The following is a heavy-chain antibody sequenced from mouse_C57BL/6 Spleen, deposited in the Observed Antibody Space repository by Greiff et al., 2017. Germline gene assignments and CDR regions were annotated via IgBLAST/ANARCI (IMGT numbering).Heavy chain of an antibody. Sequence: VQLQQSGAELVKPGASVKLSCTASGFNITDYYMHWVKQRTEQGLEWIGRIDPEDGETKYAPKFQGKATITADTSSNTAYLQLSSLTSEDTAVYYCALYYSGSRYFDVWGTGTTVTVSS. D-gene: IGHD1-1*01. J-gene: IGHJ1*03. V-gene: IGHV14-2*01. CDR2: IDPEDGET. CDR1: GFNITDYY. CDR3: ALYYSGSRYFDV.